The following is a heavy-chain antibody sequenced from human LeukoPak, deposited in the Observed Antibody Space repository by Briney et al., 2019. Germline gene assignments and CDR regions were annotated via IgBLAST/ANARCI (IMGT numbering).Heavy chain of an antibody. J-gene: IGHJ4*02. Sequence: SETLSLTCTVSGGSISSSSYCWGWIRQPPGKGLEWIGSIYYSGSTYYNPSLKSRVTISVDTSKNQFSLKLSSVTAADTAVYYCARRAPYGYVSDYWGQGTLVTVSS. CDR2: IYYSGST. V-gene: IGHV4-39*01. CDR3: ARRAPYGYVSDY. CDR1: GGSISSSSYC. D-gene: IGHD5-18*01.